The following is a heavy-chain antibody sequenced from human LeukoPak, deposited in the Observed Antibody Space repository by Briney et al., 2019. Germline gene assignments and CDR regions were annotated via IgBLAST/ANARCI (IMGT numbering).Heavy chain of an antibody. CDR2: IKSKTDGGTT. CDR3: TSGLYGLTSVVRDS. CDR1: GFTFSNAW. Sequence: GGSLRLSCAASGFTFSNAWMSWVRQAPGKGLEWVGRIKSKTDGGTTDYAAPVKGRFTMSRDDSKNTLYLQMNSLKTEDTAVYSCTSGLYGLTSVVRDSRGHRTLVTVSS. V-gene: IGHV3-15*01. D-gene: IGHD4-17*01. J-gene: IGHJ5*01.